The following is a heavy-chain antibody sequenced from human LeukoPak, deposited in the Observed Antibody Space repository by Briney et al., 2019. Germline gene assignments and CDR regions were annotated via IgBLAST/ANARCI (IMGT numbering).Heavy chain of an antibody. V-gene: IGHV3-23*01. CDR1: GGSFSGYY. J-gene: IGHJ4*02. D-gene: IGHD3-22*01. Sequence: ETLSLTCAVYGGSFSGYYWSWIRQPPGKGPEWVSAISGSGGSTHYADSVKGRFTISRDNSKNTLYLQMNSLRAEDTAVYYCAKDLPGYYDSSGYKIGNDYWGQGTLVTVSS. CDR2: ISGSGGST. CDR3: AKDLPGYYDSSGYKIGNDY.